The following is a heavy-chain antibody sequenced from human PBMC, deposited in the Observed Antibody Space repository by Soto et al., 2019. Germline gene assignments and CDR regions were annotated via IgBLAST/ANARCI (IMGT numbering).Heavy chain of an antibody. J-gene: IGHJ5*02. CDR2: INHSGST. Sequence: PSETLSLTCAVYGGSFRGFYWSWIRQPPGKGLERIGQINHSGSTNYNPSLKSRVTISLDTSKNHFSLKLSSVTAADTAVYYCARGNYYGSGSFDPWGQGTVVTVSS. V-gene: IGHV4-34*01. CDR3: ARGNYYGSGSFDP. D-gene: IGHD3-10*01. CDR1: GGSFRGFY.